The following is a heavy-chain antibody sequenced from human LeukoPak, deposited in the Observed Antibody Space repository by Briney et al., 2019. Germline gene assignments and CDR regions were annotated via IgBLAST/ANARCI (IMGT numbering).Heavy chain of an antibody. D-gene: IGHD3-22*01. CDR1: GFTFSSYT. Sequence: PGGSLRLSCAASGFTFSSYTMNWVRQAPGKGLEWVSSISGSSSYIYYADSVKGRFTISRDNAKNSLYPQMNSLRAEDTAMYYCARNRNGDYDTSGYYLPGAFDIWGQGTMVTVSS. V-gene: IGHV3-21*01. CDR3: ARNRNGDYDTSGYYLPGAFDI. CDR2: ISGSSSYI. J-gene: IGHJ3*02.